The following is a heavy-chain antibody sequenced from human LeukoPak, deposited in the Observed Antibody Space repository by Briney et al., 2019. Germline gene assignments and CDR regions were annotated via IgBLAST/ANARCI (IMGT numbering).Heavy chain of an antibody. Sequence: GGSLRLSCAASGFTFSRYAMHWVRQAPGKGLEWVAVISYDGSNKYYADSVKGRFTISRDNSKNTLYLQMNSLRAEDTAVYYCARDESTMIVVVITHEYYFDYWGQGTLVTVSS. CDR1: GFTFSRYA. D-gene: IGHD3-22*01. CDR2: ISYDGSNK. V-gene: IGHV3-30-3*01. CDR3: ARDESTMIVVVITHEYYFDY. J-gene: IGHJ4*02.